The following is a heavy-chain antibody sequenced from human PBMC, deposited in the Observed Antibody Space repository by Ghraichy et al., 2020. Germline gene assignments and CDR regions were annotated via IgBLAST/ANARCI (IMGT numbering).Heavy chain of an antibody. CDR3: ATATTLDSSSWSAYYYYYGMDV. D-gene: IGHD6-13*01. Sequence: GESLNISCAASGFTFSSYAMSWVRQAPGKGLEWVSAISGSGGSTYYADSVKGRFTISRDNSKNTLYLQMNSLRAEDTAVYYCATATTLDSSSWSAYYYYYGMDVWGQGTTVTVSS. J-gene: IGHJ6*02. V-gene: IGHV3-23*01. CDR2: ISGSGGST. CDR1: GFTFSSYA.